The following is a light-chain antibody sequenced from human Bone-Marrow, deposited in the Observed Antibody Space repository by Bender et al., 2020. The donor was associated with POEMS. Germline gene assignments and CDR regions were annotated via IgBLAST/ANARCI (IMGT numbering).Light chain of an antibody. CDR2: SNY. CDR1: DSNFGGNN. V-gene: IGLV1-44*01. Sequence: QSVLTQPPSASGTPGQSVIISCSGTDSNFGGNNVNWYQHLPGSAPRLVVYSNYQRPSGVSTRFSGSKSGNTASLTSSGLQAEDEGDYYCCSFVGSSAVVFGGGTKLTVL. CDR3: CSFVGSSAVV. J-gene: IGLJ2*01.